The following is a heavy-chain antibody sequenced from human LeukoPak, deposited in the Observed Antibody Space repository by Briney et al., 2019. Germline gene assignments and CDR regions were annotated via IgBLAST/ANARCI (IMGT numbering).Heavy chain of an antibody. V-gene: IGHV1-2*02. CDR3: ARDRTRTGYSSGWYHDY. CDR1: GYTFTGYY. CDR2: INPNSGGT. J-gene: IGHJ4*02. Sequence: ASVKVSCKASGYTFTGYYMHWVRQAPGQGLEWMGWINPNSGGTNYAQKFQGRVTMTRDTSISTTYMELSRLRSDDTAVYYCARDRTRTGYSSGWYHDYWGQGTLVTVSS. D-gene: IGHD6-19*01.